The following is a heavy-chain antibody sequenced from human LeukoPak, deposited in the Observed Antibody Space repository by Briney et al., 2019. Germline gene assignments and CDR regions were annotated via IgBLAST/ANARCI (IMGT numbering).Heavy chain of an antibody. CDR2: ISYDGRNE. J-gene: IGHJ4*02. D-gene: IGHD2-2*01. Sequence: GGSLRLSCAASGFTFSGHAMHWARQTPGKGLEWVAVISYDGRNEYYADSVKGRFTISRDNSKNTLFLQMSSLRAEDTALYYCARQDCSPSCYLAYWGQGTLVTVSS. V-gene: IGHV3-30*04. CDR3: ARQDCSPSCYLAY. CDR1: GFTFSGHA.